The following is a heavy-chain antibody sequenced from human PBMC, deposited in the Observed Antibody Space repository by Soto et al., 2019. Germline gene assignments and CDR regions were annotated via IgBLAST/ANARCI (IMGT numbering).Heavy chain of an antibody. Sequence: QVQLQESGPGLVTPSQTLSLTCTVSGGSISSGCYFWNWVRQHPGKGLEWIGYISYSGSTYYNPSLESRVTTSIDTSKNQFSLKLSSVTAADTAMYYCARQLPTGYDFNASWFDPWGQGPLVIVSS. V-gene: IGHV4-31*03. CDR2: ISYSGST. J-gene: IGHJ5*02. CDR3: ARQLPTGYDFNASWFDP. CDR1: GGSISSGCYF. D-gene: IGHD3-3*01.